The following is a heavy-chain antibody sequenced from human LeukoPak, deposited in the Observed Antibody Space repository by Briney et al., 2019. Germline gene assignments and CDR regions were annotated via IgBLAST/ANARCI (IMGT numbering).Heavy chain of an antibody. CDR3: ARHDEFIFDI. CDR1: GGSISSNNW. J-gene: IGHJ3*02. Sequence: SGTLSLTCGASGGSISSNNWWSWVRQPPGKGLGWIGEIFHSGITNYNPSLKSRVTISVDKSKNQLSLNLYSVTAADTAVYYCARHDEFIFDIWGPGTMVTVSS. V-gene: IGHV4-4*02. CDR2: IFHSGIT.